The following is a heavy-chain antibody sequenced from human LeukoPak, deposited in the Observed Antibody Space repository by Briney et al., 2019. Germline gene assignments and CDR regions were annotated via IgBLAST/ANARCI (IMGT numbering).Heavy chain of an antibody. J-gene: IGHJ6*03. Sequence: PGGSLRLSCAASGFTFSSYAMSWVRQAPGKGREWVSAISGSGGSTYYADSVKGRATISRDNSKNKLYLQMNSLRAEDTAVYYCAKYSSSWPHYYYMDVWGKGTTVTVSS. CDR2: ISGSGGST. D-gene: IGHD6-13*01. CDR1: GFTFSSYA. V-gene: IGHV3-23*01. CDR3: AKYSSSWPHYYYMDV.